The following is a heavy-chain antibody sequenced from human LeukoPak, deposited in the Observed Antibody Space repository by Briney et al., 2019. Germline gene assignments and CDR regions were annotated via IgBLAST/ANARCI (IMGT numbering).Heavy chain of an antibody. J-gene: IGHJ5*02. CDR1: GFTFDDYA. D-gene: IGHD6-13*01. V-gene: IGHV3-9*01. CDR3: AKGSSWYFGRLNWFDP. CDR2: LSWDSGSI. Sequence: GGSLRLSSAASGFTFDDYAMHWVRQAPGKGLEWVSGLSWDSGSIGYADSVKGRFTISRDNAKNSLYLQMNSLRAEDTALYYCAKGSSWYFGRLNWFDPWGQGTLVTVSS.